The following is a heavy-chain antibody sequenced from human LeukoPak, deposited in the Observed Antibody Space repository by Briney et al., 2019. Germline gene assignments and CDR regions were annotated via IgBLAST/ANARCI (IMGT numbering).Heavy chain of an antibody. J-gene: IGHJ3*02. D-gene: IGHD2-2*01. CDR2: IYYSGST. Sequence: PSQTLSLTCTVSGDSISRGDYYWGWIRQPPGKGLEWIGYIYYSGSTHYNPSLKSRFTISIDTSKNQFSLKLSSVTAADTAVYYCARDVGGDPAAVEGFDIWGQGTMFTVSS. CDR3: ARDVGGDPAAVEGFDI. CDR1: GDSISRGDYY. V-gene: IGHV4-30-4*08.